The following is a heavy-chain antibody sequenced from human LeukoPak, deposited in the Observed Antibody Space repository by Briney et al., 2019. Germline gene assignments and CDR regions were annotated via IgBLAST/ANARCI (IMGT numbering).Heavy chain of an antibody. CDR1: GYTFTSYG. D-gene: IGHD4-23*01. V-gene: IGHV1-18*01. J-gene: IGHJ3*02. CDR3: ARGGFTVVTPDAFDI. Sequence: PAASVKVSCKASGYTFTSYGISWVRQAPGQGLEWMGWTSAYNGNTNYAQKLQGRVTMTTDTSTSTAYMKLRSLRSDDTAVYYCARGGFTVVTPDAFDIWGQGTMVTVSS. CDR2: TSAYNGNT.